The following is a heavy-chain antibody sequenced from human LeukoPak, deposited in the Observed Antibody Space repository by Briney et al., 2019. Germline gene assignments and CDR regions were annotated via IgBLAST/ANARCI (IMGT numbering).Heavy chain of an antibody. CDR3: ARDLITMVQGEADY. CDR1: GFTFSNYN. J-gene: IGHJ4*02. CDR2: ISTSGSTI. Sequence: GGSLRLSCAASGFTFSNYNMNWVRQAPGKGLEWVSYISTSGSTIYYADSVKGRFTISRDNAENSLYLQMNSPRDEDTAVYYCARDLITMVQGEADYWGQGTLVTVSS. D-gene: IGHD3-10*01. V-gene: IGHV3-48*02.